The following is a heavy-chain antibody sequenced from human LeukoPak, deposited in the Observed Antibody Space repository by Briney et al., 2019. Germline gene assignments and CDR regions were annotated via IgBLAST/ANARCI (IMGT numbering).Heavy chain of an antibody. V-gene: IGHV1-24*01. Sequence: ATLSLTCTVSGGSLSSLYFYWGRHPPRNGREWRGGFDPDDGETIYAQKFQGRVTMTEDTSTDKAYMELSSLSSAATAVYYCATDRYGSGSSWGQGTLITVSS. CDR1: GGSLSSLY. J-gene: IGHJ5*02. CDR3: ATDRYGSGSS. CDR2: FDPDDGET. D-gene: IGHD3-10*01.